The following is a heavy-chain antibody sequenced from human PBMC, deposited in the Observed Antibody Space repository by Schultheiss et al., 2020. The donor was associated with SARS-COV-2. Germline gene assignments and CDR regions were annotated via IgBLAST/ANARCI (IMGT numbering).Heavy chain of an antibody. J-gene: IGHJ6*02. Sequence: GSLRLSCAASGFTFSSYGMHWVRQAPGKGLEWIGNIYYSGSTNYNPSLKSRVTISVDTSKNQFSLKLSSVTAADTAVYYCAREELPYYYYGMDVWGQGTTVTVSS. CDR2: IYYSGST. D-gene: IGHD1-26*01. CDR3: AREELPYYYYGMDV. CDR1: GFTFSSYG. V-gene: IGHV4-59*01.